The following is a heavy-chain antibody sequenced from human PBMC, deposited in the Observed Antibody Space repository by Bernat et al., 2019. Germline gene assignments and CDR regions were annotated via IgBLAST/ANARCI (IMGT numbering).Heavy chain of an antibody. CDR3: ARDEYGLGSSWYDY. CDR2: ISYDGSNK. Sequence: QVQLVESGGGVVQPGRSPRLSCAASGFTFSSYAMHWVRQAPGKGLEWVAVISYDGSNKYYADSVKGRFTISRDNSKNTLYLQMNSLRAEDTAVYYCARDEYGLGSSWYDYWGQGTLVTVSS. CDR1: GFTFSSYA. D-gene: IGHD6-13*01. V-gene: IGHV3-30-3*01. J-gene: IGHJ4*02.